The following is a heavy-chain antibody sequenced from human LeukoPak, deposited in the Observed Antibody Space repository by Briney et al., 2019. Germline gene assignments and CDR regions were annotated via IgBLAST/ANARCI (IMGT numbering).Heavy chain of an antibody. J-gene: IGHJ5*02. CDR1: GGSISSYY. Sequence: PSETLSLTCTVSGGSISSYYWSWIRQPAGKGLEWIGRIYTSGSTNYNPSLKSRVTMSVDTSKNQFSLKLSSVTAADTAVYYCARATKIAVAGVSWFDPWGQGTLVTVSS. CDR2: IYTSGST. CDR3: ARATKIAVAGVSWFDP. D-gene: IGHD6-19*01. V-gene: IGHV4-4*07.